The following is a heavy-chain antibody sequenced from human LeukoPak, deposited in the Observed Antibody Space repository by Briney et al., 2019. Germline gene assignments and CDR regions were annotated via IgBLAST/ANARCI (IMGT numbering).Heavy chain of an antibody. CDR1: GFTFSSYE. CDR2: ISSSGSTI. CDR3: ARGEGTAMVTSPFVY. V-gene: IGHV3-48*03. Sequence: GGSLRLSCAASGFTFSSYEMNWVRQAPGKGLEWVSYISSSGSTIYYADSVKGRFTISRDNAKNSLYLQMNSLRAEDTAAYYCARGEGTAMVTSPFVYWGQGTLVTVSS. D-gene: IGHD5-18*01. J-gene: IGHJ4*02.